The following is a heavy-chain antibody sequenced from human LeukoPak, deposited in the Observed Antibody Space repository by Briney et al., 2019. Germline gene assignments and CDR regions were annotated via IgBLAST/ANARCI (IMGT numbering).Heavy chain of an antibody. J-gene: IGHJ3*01. V-gene: IGHV5-51*01. CDR3: AGLRSRATPQDAFDV. CDR2: IYPGDSDT. CDR1: GYSFTSYW. Sequence: GESLKISCKGSGYSFTSYWIGWVRQMPGKGLEWMGIIYPGDSDTRYSPSFQGQVTISADRSIRTAYLQWSSLKASDTAMYYCAGLRSRATPQDAFDVWGQGTVVTVSS. D-gene: IGHD2-15*01.